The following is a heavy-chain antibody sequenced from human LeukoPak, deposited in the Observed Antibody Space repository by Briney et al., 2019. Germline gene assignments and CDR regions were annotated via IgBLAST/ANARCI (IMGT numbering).Heavy chain of an antibody. CDR2: IYYSGST. CDR3: ARSTSANWGYFDY. D-gene: IGHD7-27*01. J-gene: IGHJ4*02. CDR1: GGSIRSSSYY. Sequence: SQTLSLTCTVSGGSIRSSSYYWGWIHQPPGKGLEWIGSIYYSGSTYNNPSLKSRVTISVDTTKTQFSLKLSSVTAADTAVYYCARSTSANWGYFDYWGQGTLVTVSS. V-gene: IGHV4-39*01.